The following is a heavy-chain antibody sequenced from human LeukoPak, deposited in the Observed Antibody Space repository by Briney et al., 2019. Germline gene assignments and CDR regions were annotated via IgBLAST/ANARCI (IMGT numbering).Heavy chain of an antibody. CDR1: GGTFSSYA. CDR2: IIPIFGTA. CDR3: ARVNHDYGDYRSDY. J-gene: IGHJ4*02. Sequence: GASVKVPCKASGGTFSSYAISWVRQAPGQGLEWMGGIIPIFGTANYAQKFQGRVTITADESTSTAYMELSSLRSEDTAVYYCARVNHDYGDYRSDYWGQGTLVTVSS. D-gene: IGHD4-17*01. V-gene: IGHV1-69*13.